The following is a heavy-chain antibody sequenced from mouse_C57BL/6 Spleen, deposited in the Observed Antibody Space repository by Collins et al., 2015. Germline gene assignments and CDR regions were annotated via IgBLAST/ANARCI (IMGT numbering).Heavy chain of an antibody. D-gene: IGHD1-1*01. CDR1: GYTFTSYW. V-gene: IGHV1-59*01. Sequence: QVQLQQPGAELVRPGTSVKLSCKASGYTFTSYWMHWVKQRPGQGLEWIGVIDPSDSYTNYNQKFKGKATLTVDTSSSTTYMQLSSLTSEDSAVYYCARGITDYAMDYWGQGTSVTVSS. CDR3: ARGITDYAMDY. J-gene: IGHJ4*01. CDR2: IDPSDSYT.